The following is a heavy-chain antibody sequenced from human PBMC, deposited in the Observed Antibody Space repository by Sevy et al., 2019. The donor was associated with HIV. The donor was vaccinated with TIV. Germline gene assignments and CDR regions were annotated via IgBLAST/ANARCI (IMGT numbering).Heavy chain of an antibody. CDR1: GFTFSSYA. V-gene: IGHV3-30-3*01. CDR3: ARDSGDYGDYEALDY. Sequence: GGSLRLSCAASGFTFSSYAMHWVRQAPGKGLEWVAVISYDGSNKYYADSVKGRFTISRDNSKNTLYLQMNSLRAEDTAVYYCARDSGDYGDYEALDYWGQGPLVTVSS. CDR2: ISYDGSNK. J-gene: IGHJ4*02. D-gene: IGHD4-17*01.